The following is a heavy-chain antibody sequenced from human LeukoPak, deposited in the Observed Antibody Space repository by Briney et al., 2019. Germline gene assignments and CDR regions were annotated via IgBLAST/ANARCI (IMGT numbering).Heavy chain of an antibody. CDR3: ARLRMNSGRRDFFYYYDH. CDR2: IKTVSSYI. CDR1: GFTFSDYS. J-gene: IGHJ4*02. D-gene: IGHD2-15*01. V-gene: IGHV3-21*01. Sequence: GGSLRLSCAASGFTFSDYSMNWVRQAPGKELEWVASIKTVSSYIYYADSMRGRFTISRDNAKNSLFLQMNSLRAEDKAVYYCARLRMNSGRRDFFYYYDHWGQGTLVTVSS.